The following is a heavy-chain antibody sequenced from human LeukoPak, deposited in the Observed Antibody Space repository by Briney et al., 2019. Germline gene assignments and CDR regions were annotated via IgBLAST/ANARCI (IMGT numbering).Heavy chain of an antibody. Sequence: GGSLRLSCAASGFTFNSYALSWVRQAPGKGLEWVSTIGGGGENTYYADSVKGRFTISRDSSKNTVYLHMKSLRAEDTAVYFCAKVLTGSQDYWGQGALVTVTS. CDR1: GFTFNSYA. V-gene: IGHV3-23*01. CDR2: IGGGGENT. J-gene: IGHJ4*02. D-gene: IGHD1-14*01. CDR3: AKVLTGSQDY.